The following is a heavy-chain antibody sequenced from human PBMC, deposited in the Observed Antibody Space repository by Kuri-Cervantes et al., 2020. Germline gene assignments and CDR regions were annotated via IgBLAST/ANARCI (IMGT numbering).Heavy chain of an antibody. Sequence: GSLRLSCAASGFTFSSYAMSWVRQPPGKGLEWIGEIYHSGSTNYNPSLKSRVTISVDKSKNQFSLKLSSVTAADTAVYYRARAAGPLRLWGQGTLVTVSS. D-gene: IGHD3-3*01. CDR3: ARAAGPLRL. J-gene: IGHJ4*02. CDR2: IYHSGST. CDR1: GFTFSSYAM. V-gene: IGHV4-4*02.